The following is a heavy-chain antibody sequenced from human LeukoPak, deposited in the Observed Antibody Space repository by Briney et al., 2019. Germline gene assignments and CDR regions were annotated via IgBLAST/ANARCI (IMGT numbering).Heavy chain of an antibody. CDR1: GGSISSSSYY. J-gene: IGHJ4*02. V-gene: IGHV4-39*07. CDR2: IYYSGST. D-gene: IGHD3-10*01. Sequence: SETLSLTCTVSGGSISSSSYYWGWLRQPPGKGLEWLGSIYYSGSTYYNPSLKSRVTISVDTSKNQFSLKLSSVTAADTAVYYCARGLLTGLYPPTHSGLYYRTAGSDYWGQGTLVTVSS. CDR3: ARGLLTGLYPPTHSGLYYRTAGSDY.